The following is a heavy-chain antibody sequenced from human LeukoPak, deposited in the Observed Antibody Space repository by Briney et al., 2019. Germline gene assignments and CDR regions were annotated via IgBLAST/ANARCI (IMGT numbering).Heavy chain of an antibody. J-gene: IGHJ4*02. CDR3: ARGGYSGYDPLGY. D-gene: IGHD5-12*01. CDR2: INPNSGGT. Sequence: GASVKVSCKASGYTFTSYGISWVRQAPGQGLEWMGWINPNSGGTNYAQKFQGRVTMTRDTSISTAYMELSRLRSDDTAVYYCARGGYSGYDPLGYWGQGTLVTVSS. V-gene: IGHV1-2*02. CDR1: GYTFTSYG.